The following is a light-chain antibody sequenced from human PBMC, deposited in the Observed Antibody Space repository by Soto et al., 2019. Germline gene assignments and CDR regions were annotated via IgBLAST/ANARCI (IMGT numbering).Light chain of an antibody. J-gene: IGKJ1*01. CDR2: GAS. CDR1: QSVSSN. V-gene: IGKV3-15*01. Sequence: IVLTQSPGTLSVSPGARATLSCRASQSVSSNLAWYQQKPGQAPRLLIYGASTRATGIPDRFSGSGSGTEFTLSISSLQSEDFAVYYCQQYYNWPRTFGQGTKVDIK. CDR3: QQYYNWPRT.